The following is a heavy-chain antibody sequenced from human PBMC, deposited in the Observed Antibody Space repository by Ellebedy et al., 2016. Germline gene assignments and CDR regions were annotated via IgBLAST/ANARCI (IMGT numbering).Heavy chain of an antibody. Sequence: GGSLRLSCAASGFTFSNAWMNWVRQAPGKGLEWVALFKSKTDGGATDYAAPVKGRFTISRDDSKNTLYLQMNSLKTEDTAVYYCVTEMRGNFDYWGQGTLVTVSS. J-gene: IGHJ4*02. V-gene: IGHV3-15*07. CDR3: VTEMRGNFDY. D-gene: IGHD1-26*01. CDR1: GFTFSNAW. CDR2: FKSKTDGGAT.